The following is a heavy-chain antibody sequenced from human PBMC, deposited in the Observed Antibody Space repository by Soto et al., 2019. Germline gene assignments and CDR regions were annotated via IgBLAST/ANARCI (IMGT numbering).Heavy chain of an antibody. CDR1: GFSFSNYA. CDR3: TREPYGGSRYYFDS. CDR2: IWYDGSNK. V-gene: IGHV3-33*01. J-gene: IGHJ4*02. Sequence: QVQLVESGGGVVQPGKSLRLSCAASGFSFSNYAMHWVRQAPGKGLEWVAVIWYDGSNKYYADSVKGRFTISKDNSQTTVYLQMTSLRAEDTAVYYCTREPYGGSRYYFDSWGQGTLVTVSS. D-gene: IGHD1-26*01.